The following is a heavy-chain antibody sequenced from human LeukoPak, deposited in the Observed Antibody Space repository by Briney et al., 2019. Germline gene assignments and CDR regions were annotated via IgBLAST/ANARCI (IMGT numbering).Heavy chain of an antibody. Sequence: GGSLRLSCAASGFTLSSYAMSWVRQGPGKGLEWVSAISVSGNTYHADSVKGRFTISRDSSKNTLYLQMNSLRPEDAAVYYCARDRMGAILYFDYWGQGTLVTVSS. D-gene: IGHD1-26*01. J-gene: IGHJ4*02. CDR3: ARDRMGAILYFDY. CDR2: ISVSGNT. V-gene: IGHV3-23*01. CDR1: GFTLSSYA.